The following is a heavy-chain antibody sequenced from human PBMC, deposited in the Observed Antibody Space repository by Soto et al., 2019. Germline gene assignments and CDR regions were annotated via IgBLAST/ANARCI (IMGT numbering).Heavy chain of an antibody. D-gene: IGHD3-10*01. V-gene: IGHV4-39*01. Sequence: LSETLSLTCTVSGGSISSSSYYWGWIRQPPGKGLEWIGSIYYSGSTYYNPSLKSRVTISVDTSKNQFSLKLSSVTAADTAVYYCARLWFGELFYYGMDVWGQGTAVTVSS. CDR3: ARLWFGELFYYGMDV. CDR2: IYYSGST. J-gene: IGHJ6*02. CDR1: GGSISSSSYY.